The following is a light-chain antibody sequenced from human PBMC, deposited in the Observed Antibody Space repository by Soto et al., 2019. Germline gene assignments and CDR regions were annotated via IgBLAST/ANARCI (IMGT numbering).Light chain of an antibody. V-gene: IGKV1-6*01. CDR3: IQDYNYPLT. CDR2: GAS. Sequence: AIEITQCPSACFDFAGHRVEITLRVSQDIRKDLAWYQQKAGKAPQNLIYGASTLQTGVASRFSGSGSATDFTLAIGSLQTEDSAAYYCIQDYNYPLTFGKGTKVDIK. J-gene: IGKJ2*01. CDR1: QDIRKD.